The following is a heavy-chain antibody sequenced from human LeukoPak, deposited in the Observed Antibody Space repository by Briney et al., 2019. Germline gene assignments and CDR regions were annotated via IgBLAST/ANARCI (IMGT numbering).Heavy chain of an antibody. J-gene: IGHJ2*01. Sequence: GASVKVSCKASGYTSTGYYMHWVRQAPGQGLEWMGWINPNSGGTNYAQKFQGRVTMTRDTSISTAYMELSRLRSDDTAVYYCASRSDTQYYYDSSGYYLTGWYFDLWGRGTLVTVSS. CDR3: ASRSDTQYYYDSSGYYLTGWYFDL. CDR1: GYTSTGYY. CDR2: INPNSGGT. V-gene: IGHV1-2*02. D-gene: IGHD3-22*01.